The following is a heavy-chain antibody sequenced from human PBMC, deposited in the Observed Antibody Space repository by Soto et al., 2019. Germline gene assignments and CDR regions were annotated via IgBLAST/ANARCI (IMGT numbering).Heavy chain of an antibody. Sequence: EVQLVESGGGLVQPGGSLRLSCAASGFTFSGSWMHWVRQAPGKGLVWVSRIIGDGSGTSYADFVKGRFTISRDDAKNTLFLQMNGLRAEDTAVYYCARGIFGSGTANDYWGQGTLVTVSS. CDR3: ARGIFGSGTANDY. V-gene: IGHV3-74*01. D-gene: IGHD3-10*01. J-gene: IGHJ4*02. CDR2: IIGDGSGT. CDR1: GFTFSGSW.